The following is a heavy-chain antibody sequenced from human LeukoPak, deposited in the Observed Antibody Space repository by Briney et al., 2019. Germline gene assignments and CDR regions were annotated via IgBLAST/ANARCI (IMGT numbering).Heavy chain of an antibody. Sequence: PSETLSLTCTVSGYSISSGYYWGWIRQPPGKGLEWIGSIYHSGSTYYNPSLKSRVTISVDTSKNQFSLKLTSVSAADTAVYYCARGLNEPLYWGQGTLVTVSS. CDR2: IYHSGST. V-gene: IGHV4-38-2*02. J-gene: IGHJ4*02. CDR3: ARGLNEPLY. D-gene: IGHD1-1*01. CDR1: GYSISSGYY.